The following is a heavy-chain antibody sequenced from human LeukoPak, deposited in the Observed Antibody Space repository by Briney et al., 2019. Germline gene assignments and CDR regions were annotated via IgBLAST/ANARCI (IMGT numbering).Heavy chain of an antibody. CDR2: ISSSGGHI. CDR1: GFTFTSYY. D-gene: IGHD6-6*01. V-gene: IGHV3-21*01. J-gene: IGHJ6*02. CDR3: ARGSSSWPYYYNLDV. Sequence: GGSLRLSCAASGFTFTSYYMNWVRQAPGKGLEWVSSISSSGGHIYYAGSVKGRFTISRDNAKNSLYLQMNSLRAEDTAVYYCARGSSSWPYYYNLDVWGQGTTVTVS.